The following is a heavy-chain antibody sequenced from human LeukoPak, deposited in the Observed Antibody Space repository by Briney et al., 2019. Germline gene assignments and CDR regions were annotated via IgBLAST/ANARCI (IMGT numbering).Heavy chain of an antibody. J-gene: IGHJ6*03. V-gene: IGHV4-59*01. Sequence: SETLSLTCTVSGGSISSYYWSWIRQPPGKGLEWIGYIYYSGSTNYNPSLKSRVTISVDTSKNQFSLKLSSVTAADTAVYYCARAKPQSRVVVIAKDYYYYMDVWGKGTTVTVSS. CDR2: IYYSGST. D-gene: IGHD2-21*01. CDR3: ARAKPQSRVVVIAKDYYYYMDV. CDR1: GGSISSYY.